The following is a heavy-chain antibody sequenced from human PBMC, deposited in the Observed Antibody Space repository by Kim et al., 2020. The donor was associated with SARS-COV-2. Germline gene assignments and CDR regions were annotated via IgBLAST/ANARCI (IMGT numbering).Heavy chain of an antibody. CDR1: GDTTNSYG. V-gene: IGHV1-69*04. D-gene: IGHD3-10*01. CDR2: IVPFVNIA. J-gene: IGHJ6*04. Sequence: SVKVSCKASGDTTNSYGINWVRQAPGQGLEWVGRIVPFVNIANYAQKFQGRVTITADRSTTTAYLELTNVRSEDTAVYYCALAPYYGSSLDVWGEGTTVAVSS. CDR3: ALAPYYGSSLDV.